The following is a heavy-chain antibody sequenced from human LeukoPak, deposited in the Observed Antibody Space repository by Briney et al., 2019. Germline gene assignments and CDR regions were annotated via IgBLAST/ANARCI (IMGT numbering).Heavy chain of an antibody. J-gene: IGHJ4*02. V-gene: IGHV3-43*02. D-gene: IGHD3-10*01. CDR2: ISGDGGST. CDR3: AKEPARGSGSYYTYYFDY. Sequence: GGSLRLSCAASGFTFDDYAMHWVRQAPGKGLEWVSLISGDGGSTYYADSVKGRFTISRDNSKNSLYLQMNSLRTEDTALYYRAKEPARGSGSYYTYYFDYWGQGTLVTVSS. CDR1: GFTFDDYA.